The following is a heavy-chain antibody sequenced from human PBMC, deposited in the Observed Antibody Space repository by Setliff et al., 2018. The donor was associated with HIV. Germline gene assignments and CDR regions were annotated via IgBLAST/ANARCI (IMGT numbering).Heavy chain of an antibody. V-gene: IGHV1-2*02. CDR2: INPNSGGT. J-gene: IGHJ4*02. D-gene: IGHD3-16*01. CDR1: GYTFSDYY. Sequence: GASVKVSCKASGYTFSDYYIHWVRQAPGQGLEWMGWINPNSGGTNYAQKFQGRVTMTRDTSISTAYMELSRLRSDDTAVYYCAKAAVEMTTIAFGGPPGYWGQGTLVTVSS. CDR3: AKAAVEMTTIAFGGPPGY.